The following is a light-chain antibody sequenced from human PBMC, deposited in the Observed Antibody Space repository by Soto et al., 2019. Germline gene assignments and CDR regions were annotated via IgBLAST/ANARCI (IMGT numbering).Light chain of an antibody. J-gene: IGKJ5*01. Sequence: EIVMTQSPATLSVPPGERATLSCRASQSVSYNLAWYQQKPGQAPRLLIYGASTRATGIPARFSGSGSGTEFTLTISSLQSEDFAVYYCQQYNYWPPITFGQGTRLEIK. V-gene: IGKV3-15*01. CDR1: QSVSYN. CDR3: QQYNYWPPIT. CDR2: GAS.